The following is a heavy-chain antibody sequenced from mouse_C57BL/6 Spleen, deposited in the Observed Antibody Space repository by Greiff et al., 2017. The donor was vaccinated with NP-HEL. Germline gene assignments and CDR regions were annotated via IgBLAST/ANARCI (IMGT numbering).Heavy chain of an antibody. Sequence: EVKLMESGPGLVKPSQSLSLTCSVTGYSITSGYYWNWIRQFPGNKLEWMGYISYDGSNNYNPSLKNRISITRDTSKNQFFLKLNSVTTEDTATYYCATPYYGSSPGYFDVWGTGTTVTVSS. CDR2: ISYDGSN. CDR1: GYSITSGYY. J-gene: IGHJ1*03. V-gene: IGHV3-6*01. CDR3: ATPYYGSSPGYFDV. D-gene: IGHD1-1*01.